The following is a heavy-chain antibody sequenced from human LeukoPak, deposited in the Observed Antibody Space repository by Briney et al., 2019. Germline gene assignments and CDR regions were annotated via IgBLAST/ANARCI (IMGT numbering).Heavy chain of an antibody. Sequence: GGSLRLSCAASGFTFDDYAMHWVRQAPGKGLEWVSGISWNSGSIGYADSVKGRFTISRDNAKNSLYLQMNSLRAEDTAVYYCAGDVTGIAARHDYPWGQGTLVTVSS. CDR3: AGDVTGIAARHDYP. D-gene: IGHD6-6*01. J-gene: IGHJ5*02. CDR2: ISWNSGSI. CDR1: GFTFDDYA. V-gene: IGHV3-9*01.